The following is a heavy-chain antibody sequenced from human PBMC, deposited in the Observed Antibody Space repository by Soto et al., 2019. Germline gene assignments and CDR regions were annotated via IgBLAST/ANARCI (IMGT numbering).Heavy chain of an antibody. D-gene: IGHD3-10*01. CDR2: MNPNSGNK. V-gene: IGHV1-8*01. Sequence: ASVKVSCKASGYTFTSYDLNWVRQATGQGLEWMGGMNPNSGNKGYAQTFQGRVTMTRNTSISTAYMELSSLRSEDTTVYYCARGPYGSGSVDYWGQGTLVTVSS. CDR3: ARGPYGSGSVDY. J-gene: IGHJ4*02. CDR1: GYTFTSYD.